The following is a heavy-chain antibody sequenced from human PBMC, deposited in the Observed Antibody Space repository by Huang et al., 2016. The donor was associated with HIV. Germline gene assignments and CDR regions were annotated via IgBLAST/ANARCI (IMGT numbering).Heavy chain of an antibody. D-gene: IGHD2-15*01. V-gene: IGHV3-74*01. J-gene: IGHJ4*02. CDR1: GFTFSSHW. Sequence: EVQLVESGGGLVQPGGSLRLSCAASGFTFSSHWMHWVRQGPGKGPVWVSRINNDWRTTTYADSVKGRFTISRDNTKNTLHLQMNSLRVEDTAVYYCARGVGGNSDYWGQGTLVTVSS. CDR2: INNDWRTT. CDR3: ARGVGGNSDY.